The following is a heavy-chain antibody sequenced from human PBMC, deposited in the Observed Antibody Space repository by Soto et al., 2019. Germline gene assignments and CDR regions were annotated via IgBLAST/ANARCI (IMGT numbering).Heavy chain of an antibody. CDR3: GRHVAAGYGGYDSPLDP. Sequence: AGESLKISCKGSGYNFGGYWIGWVRQMPGKGLELMGSFYPGDSDTRYSPSFQGQVTMSGDKSSSTAYLHWGSLKASDTAIYYCGRHVAAGYGGYDSPLDPWGQGTLVTVSS. D-gene: IGHD5-12*01. V-gene: IGHV5-51*01. J-gene: IGHJ5*02. CDR2: FYPGDSDT. CDR1: GYNFGGYW.